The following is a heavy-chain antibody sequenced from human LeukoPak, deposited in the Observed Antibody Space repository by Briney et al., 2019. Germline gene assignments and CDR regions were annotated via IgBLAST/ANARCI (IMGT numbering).Heavy chain of an antibody. V-gene: IGHV1-69*13. CDR1: GGTFRSYA. J-gene: IGHJ6*04. D-gene: IGHD3-10*01. Sequence: ASLKVYCKTCGGTFRSYAISWVRPAPGQGLDRIGGIIPIFGTANYAQKFQGRATINAEESTSTAYMALRSLRSEDTAVYYCARAGLGYDGSGSYYNALYYYYGMDVWGKGTTVTVSS. CDR2: IIPIFGTA. CDR3: ARAGLGYDGSGSYYNALYYYYGMDV.